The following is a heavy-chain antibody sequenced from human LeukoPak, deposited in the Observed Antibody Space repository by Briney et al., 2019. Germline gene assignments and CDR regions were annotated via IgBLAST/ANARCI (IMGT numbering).Heavy chain of an antibody. J-gene: IGHJ2*01. Sequence: GGSLRLSCAASGFTFSSYGMHWVRQAPGKGLEWVAVIWYDGSNKYYADSVKGRFTISRDNSKKTLYLQMNSLRAEDTAVYYCARAGSTWGHWYFDLWGRGTLVTVSS. CDR2: IWYDGSNK. V-gene: IGHV3-33*08. CDR3: ARAGSTWGHWYFDL. D-gene: IGHD6-13*01. CDR1: GFTFSSYG.